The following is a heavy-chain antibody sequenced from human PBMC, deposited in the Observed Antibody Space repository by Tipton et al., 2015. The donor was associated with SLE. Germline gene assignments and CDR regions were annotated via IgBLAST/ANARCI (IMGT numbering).Heavy chain of an antibody. J-gene: IGHJ3*02. CDR2: IYYSGST. Sequence: TLSLTCTVSGGSISSSSYYWGWIRQPPGKGLEWIGSIYYSGSTYYNPSLKSRVTISVDTSKNQFSLKLSSVTAADTAVYYCARHEYTGSYYPLDAFDIWGQGTRVSVSS. D-gene: IGHD1-26*01. CDR1: GGSISSSSYY. CDR3: ARHEYTGSYYPLDAFDI. V-gene: IGHV4-39*01.